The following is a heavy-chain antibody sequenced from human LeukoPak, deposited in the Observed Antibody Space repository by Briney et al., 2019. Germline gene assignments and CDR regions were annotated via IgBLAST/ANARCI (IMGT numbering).Heavy chain of an antibody. D-gene: IGHD1-20*01. CDR1: GFPFSSYW. CDR2: LTSDGGT. Sequence: GGSLRLSCVASGFPFSSYWMTWARQAPGKGLEWVSVLTSDGGTYYADSVKGRFTNSRDDSKNTLFLQMNSLRAEDTAVYFCAKVKWKLIGYFDYWGQGTLVTVSS. V-gene: IGHV3-23*01. J-gene: IGHJ4*02. CDR3: AKVKWKLIGYFDY.